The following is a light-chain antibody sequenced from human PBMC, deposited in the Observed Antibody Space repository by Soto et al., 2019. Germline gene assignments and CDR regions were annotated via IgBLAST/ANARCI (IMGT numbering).Light chain of an antibody. CDR1: QSVSSY. CDR3: QQRINLPYT. V-gene: IGKV3-11*01. CDR2: DAS. J-gene: IGKJ2*01. Sequence: EIVLTQSPATLSLSPGERATLSCRATQSVSSYLAWYQQKPGQAPRLLIYDASNRATGIPARFSGSGSGTDFTLTISSLEPEDFAVYYCQQRINLPYTFGQGTKLEIK.